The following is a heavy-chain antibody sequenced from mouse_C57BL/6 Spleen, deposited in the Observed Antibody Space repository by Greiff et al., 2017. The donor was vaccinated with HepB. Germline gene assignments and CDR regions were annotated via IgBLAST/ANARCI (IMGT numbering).Heavy chain of an antibody. D-gene: IGHD1-1*01. V-gene: IGHV5-6*01. J-gene: IGHJ1*03. Sequence: EVQLQQSGGDLVKPGGSLKLSCAASGFTFSSYGMSWVRQTPDKRLEWVATISSGGSYTYYPDSVKGRFTISRDNAKNTLYLQMSSLKSEDTAMYYCARLYYYGSSYVGYFDVWGTGTTVTVSS. CDR1: GFTFSSYG. CDR2: ISSGGSYT. CDR3: ARLYYYGSSYVGYFDV.